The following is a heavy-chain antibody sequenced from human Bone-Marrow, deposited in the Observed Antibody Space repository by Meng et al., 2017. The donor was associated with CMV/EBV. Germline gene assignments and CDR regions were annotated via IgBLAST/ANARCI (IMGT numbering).Heavy chain of an antibody. CDR2: IYYSGST. D-gene: IGHD2-2*01. CDR1: GGSISSSSYY. CDR3: ARQGRTSQDSFDI. V-gene: IGHV4-39*01. Sequence: SETLSLTCTVSGGSISSSSYYWGWIHQPPGKGLEWIGSIYYSGSTYYNPSLKSRVTISVDTSKNQFSLKLSSVTAADTAVYYCARQGRTSQDSFDIWGQGKRVNVAS. J-gene: IGHJ3*02.